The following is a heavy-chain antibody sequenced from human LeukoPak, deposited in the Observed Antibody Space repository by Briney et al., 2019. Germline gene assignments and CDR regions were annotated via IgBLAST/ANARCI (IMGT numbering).Heavy chain of an antibody. CDR3: TTDRPMTTVHSPDAFDI. J-gene: IGHJ3*02. Sequence: GGSLRLSCAASGFTFNDYGMSWVRQAPGKGLEWVSGITGSSDSTYYADSVKGRFTISRDNSKNTLYLQMNSLKTEDTAVYYCTTDRPMTTVHSPDAFDIWGQGTMVTVSS. CDR2: ITGSSDST. V-gene: IGHV3-23*01. D-gene: IGHD4-17*01. CDR1: GFTFNDYG.